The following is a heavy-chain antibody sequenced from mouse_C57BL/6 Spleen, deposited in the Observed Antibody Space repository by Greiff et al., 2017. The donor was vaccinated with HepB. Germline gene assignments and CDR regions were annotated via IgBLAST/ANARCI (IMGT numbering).Heavy chain of an antibody. CDR2: IYPSDSET. D-gene: IGHD1-1*01. V-gene: IGHV1-61*01. CDR3: ARMRYYGSSYAWFAY. J-gene: IGHJ3*01. CDR1: GYTFTSYW. Sequence: VQLQQPGAELVRPGSSVKLSCKASGYTFTSYWMDWVKQRPGQGLEWIGNIYPSDSETHYNQKFKDKATLTVDKSSSTAYMQLSSLTSEDSAVYYCARMRYYGSSYAWFAYWGQGTLVTVSA.